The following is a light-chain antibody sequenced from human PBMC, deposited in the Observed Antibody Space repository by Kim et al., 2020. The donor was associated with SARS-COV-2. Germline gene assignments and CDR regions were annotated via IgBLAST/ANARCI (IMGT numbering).Light chain of an antibody. CDR3: QQYDSYPRT. J-gene: IGKJ1*01. CDR1: QGISSW. V-gene: IGKV1D-16*01. CDR2: AAS. Sequence: DIQMTQSPSSLSASVGDRVTITCRASQGISSWLAWYQHKPEKAPKSLIYAASSLQRGVPSRLSGSGSGTDLTLNISSLQPEDFATYYSQQYDSYPRTFGQGTTVDIK.